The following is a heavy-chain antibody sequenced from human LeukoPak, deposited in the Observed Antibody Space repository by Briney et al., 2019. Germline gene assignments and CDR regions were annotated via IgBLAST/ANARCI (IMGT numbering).Heavy chain of an antibody. CDR2: INTNTGNP. CDR1: GGTFSSYA. D-gene: IGHD6-13*01. Sequence: GASVKVSCKASGGTFSSYAISWVRQAPGQGLEWMGWINTNTGNPMYAQGFTGRFVFSLDTSVSTSYLQISSLKAEDTAVYYCLAAAGQGYFEYWGQGTLVTVSS. CDR3: LAAAGQGYFEY. J-gene: IGHJ4*02. V-gene: IGHV7-4-1*02.